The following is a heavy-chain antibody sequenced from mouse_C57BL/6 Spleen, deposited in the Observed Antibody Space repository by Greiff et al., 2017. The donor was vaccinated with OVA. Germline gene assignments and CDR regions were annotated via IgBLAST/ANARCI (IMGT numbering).Heavy chain of an antibody. V-gene: IGHV14-1*01. CDR3: TTWGYGIFAY. J-gene: IGHJ3*01. CDR1: GFNFKDYY. Sequence: EVQLQQSGAELVRPGASVKLSCTASGFNFKDYYMHWVKQRPEQGLEWIGRIDPEDGDTEYAPKFQGKATMTADPSSNTAYLQLRSLTSEDTAVYYCTTWGYGIFAYWGQGTLVTVSA. D-gene: IGHD1-1*01. CDR2: IDPEDGDT.